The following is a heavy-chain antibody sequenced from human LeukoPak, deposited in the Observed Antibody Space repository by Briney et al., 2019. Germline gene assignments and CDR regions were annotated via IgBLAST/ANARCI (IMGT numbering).Heavy chain of an antibody. CDR1: GYTFSSYS. CDR2: ISSSSSYI. Sequence: GGSLRLSCAASGYTFSSYSMNWVRQAPGKGLEWVSSISSSSSYIYYADSVKGRFTISRDNAKNSLYLQMNSLRAEDTAVYYCAKGRGLSYDYGVDSWGQGTLVTVSS. CDR3: AKGRGLSYDYGVDS. V-gene: IGHV3-21*01. J-gene: IGHJ4*02. D-gene: IGHD4-17*01.